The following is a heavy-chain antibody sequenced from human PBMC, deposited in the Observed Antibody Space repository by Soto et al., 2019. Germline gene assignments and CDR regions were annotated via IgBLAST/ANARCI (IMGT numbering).Heavy chain of an antibody. D-gene: IGHD3-10*01. CDR3: ARGTHYYGSGSGMDV. CDR2: IYVGGST. V-gene: IGHV3-66*01. J-gene: IGHJ6*02. Sequence: EEQLVESGGGLVQPGASLRLACAASGFTVSNNYMSWVRQPPGKGLEWVSVIYVGGSTYYADSVKGRFTISRDNSQNTLYLQMSSLRVEDTAVYYCARGTHYYGSGSGMDVWGQGTTVTVSS. CDR1: GFTVSNNY.